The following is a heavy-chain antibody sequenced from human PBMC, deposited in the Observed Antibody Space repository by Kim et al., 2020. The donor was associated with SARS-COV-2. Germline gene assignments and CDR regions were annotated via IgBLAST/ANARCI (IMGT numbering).Heavy chain of an antibody. D-gene: IGHD3-22*01. CDR3: ARDRRNYYDSSGWLDY. V-gene: IGHV3-30*01. J-gene: IGHJ4*02. Sequence: SVKGRFTISRDNSKNTLYLQMNSLRAEDTAVYYCARDRRNYYDSSGWLDYWGQGTLVTVSS.